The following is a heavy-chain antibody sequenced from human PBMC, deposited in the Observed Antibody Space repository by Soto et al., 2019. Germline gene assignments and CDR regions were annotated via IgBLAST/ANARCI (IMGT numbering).Heavy chain of an antibody. CDR2: ISCDGSNK. V-gene: IGHV3-30*18. J-gene: IGHJ6*02. CDR3: AKTLYSSGWTYYYYYYGMDV. D-gene: IGHD6-19*01. CDR1: GFTFSSYG. Sequence: GVSLRLSCSASGFTFSSYGMHWVRQAPGKGLEWLAVISCDGSNKHYADSVKGRFTVSRDNSKNTLYLQMNSLRAEDTAVYYCAKTLYSSGWTYYYYYYGMDVWGQGTTVTVS.